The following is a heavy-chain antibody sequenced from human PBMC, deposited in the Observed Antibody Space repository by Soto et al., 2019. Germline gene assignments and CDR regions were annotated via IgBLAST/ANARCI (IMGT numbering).Heavy chain of an antibody. D-gene: IGHD2-2*02. V-gene: IGHV1-18*01. CDR2: FSAYNGNT. CDR1: GYTFSSYG. J-gene: IGHJ4*02. Sequence: QVQLVQSGAEVKKPGASVKVSCKASGYTFSSYGIAWVRQAPGQGLEWMGWFSAYNGNTYYAQKLQARVTMTTDTSTSTAYMELRSLRSDDTAVYYCARGYTGGGDYYFDYWGQGTLVTVSS. CDR3: ARGYTGGGDYYFDY.